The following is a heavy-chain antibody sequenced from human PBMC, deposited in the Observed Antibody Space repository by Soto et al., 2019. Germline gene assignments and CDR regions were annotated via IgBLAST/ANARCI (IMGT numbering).Heavy chain of an antibody. CDR2: IYYSGST. Sequence: SETLSLTCTVSGGSISSSSYYWGWIRQPPGKGLEWIGSIYYSGSTYYNPSLKSRVTISVDTSKNQFSLKLSSVTAADTAVYYCAETGTLGYWGQGTLVTVSS. CDR1: GGSISSSSYY. CDR3: AETGTLGY. D-gene: IGHD1-7*01. V-gene: IGHV4-39*01. J-gene: IGHJ4*02.